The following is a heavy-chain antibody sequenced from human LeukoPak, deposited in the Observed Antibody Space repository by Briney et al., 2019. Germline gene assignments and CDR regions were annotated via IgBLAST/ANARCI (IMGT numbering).Heavy chain of an antibody. D-gene: IGHD6-6*01. CDR1: GYTFTGYY. J-gene: IGHJ5*02. V-gene: IGHV1-2*02. CDR2: INPNSGGT. Sequence: ASVKVSCKASGYTFTGYYMHWLRQAPGQGLEWMGWINPNSGGTNYAQKFQGRVTMTRDTSISTAYMELSRLRSDDTAVYYCARDLGAARTNWFDPWGQGTLVTVSS. CDR3: ARDLGAARTNWFDP.